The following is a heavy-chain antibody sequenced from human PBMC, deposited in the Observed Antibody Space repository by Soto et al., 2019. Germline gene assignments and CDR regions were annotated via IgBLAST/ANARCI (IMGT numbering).Heavy chain of an antibody. Sequence: PSETLSLTCTVSGGSISSGDYYWNWIRQPPGKGLEWIGNIYNNGHTFHNPSLTSRLTISLDTSKNQLSLKLISVTAADTAAYYCAGGKAVEFYNGMDVWGQGTTVTV. CDR2: IYNNGHT. D-gene: IGHD3-10*01. CDR3: AGGKAVEFYNGMDV. J-gene: IGHJ6*02. V-gene: IGHV4-30-4*01. CDR1: GGSISSGDYY.